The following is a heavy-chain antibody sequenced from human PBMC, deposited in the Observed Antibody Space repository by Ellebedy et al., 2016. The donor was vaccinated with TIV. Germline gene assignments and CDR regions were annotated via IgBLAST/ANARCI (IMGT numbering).Heavy chain of an antibody. CDR1: GFTFSDYG. Sequence: GESLKISCAASGFTFSDYGMHWVRQAPGKGLEWVAVISNDGRSKKHADSVKGRFTISRDNSKSTLYLQMASLRADDTAVYYCAPGGTTRVKKGFGYWGQGTLVTVSS. CDR2: ISNDGRSK. CDR3: APGGTTRVKKGFGY. V-gene: IGHV3-30*03. J-gene: IGHJ4*02. D-gene: IGHD4-17*01.